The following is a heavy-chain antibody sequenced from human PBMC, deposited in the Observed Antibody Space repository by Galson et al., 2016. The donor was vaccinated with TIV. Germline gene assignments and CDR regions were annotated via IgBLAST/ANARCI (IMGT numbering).Heavy chain of an antibody. J-gene: IGHJ4*02. D-gene: IGHD1-1*01. CDR3: ARTTPAEIQLGYYFDY. V-gene: IGHV3-53*03. Sequence: SLRLSCAASGFHFSAHYMAWVRHPPGKGLEWVSLIFTDGPTYYADSVKGRFTISIAHSKNTVFLQLTNLSADDTAVYYCARTTPAEIQLGYYFDYWGQGTPLTVSS. CDR2: IFTDGPT. CDR1: GFHFSAHY.